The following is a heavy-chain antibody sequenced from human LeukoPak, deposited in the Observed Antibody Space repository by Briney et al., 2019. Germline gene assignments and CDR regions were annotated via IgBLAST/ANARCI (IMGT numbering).Heavy chain of an antibody. J-gene: IGHJ4*02. CDR3: ARDRHPLKGDYYDSREFDY. V-gene: IGHV1-2*02. CDR1: GYTFTGYY. D-gene: IGHD3-22*01. Sequence: GASVKVSCKASGYTFTGYYMRWVRQAPGQGLEWMGWINPNSGGTNYAQKFQGRVTMTRDTSISTAYMELSRLRSDDTAVYYCARDRHPLKGDYYDSREFDYWGQGTLVTVSS. CDR2: INPNSGGT.